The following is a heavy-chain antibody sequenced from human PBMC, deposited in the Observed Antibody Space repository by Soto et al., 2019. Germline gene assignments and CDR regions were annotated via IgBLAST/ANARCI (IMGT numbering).Heavy chain of an antibody. V-gene: IGHV4-59*01. J-gene: IGHJ4*02. D-gene: IGHD6-25*01. Sequence: PSETLSLTCTVSGGSISSYYWSWIRQPPGKGLEWIGYIYYSGSTNYNPSLKSRVTISVDTSKNQFSLKLSSVTAADTAVYYCARASDYSTGGDYWGQGTLVTVSS. CDR3: ARASDYSTGGDY. CDR2: IYYSGST. CDR1: GGSISSYY.